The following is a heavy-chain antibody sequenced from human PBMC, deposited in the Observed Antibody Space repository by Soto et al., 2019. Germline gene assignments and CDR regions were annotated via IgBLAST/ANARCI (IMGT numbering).Heavy chain of an antibody. CDR1: GGSFRGYY. CDR3: ARGLNVLLWFGELRFDP. J-gene: IGHJ5*02. Sequence: SETLSLTCAVSGGSFRGYYWGWIRQPPGKGLEWIGEINHSGSTNYNPSLKSRVTISVDTSKNQFSLKLSSVTAADTAVYYCARGLNVLLWFGELRFDPRGQGPLVT. CDR2: INHSGST. D-gene: IGHD3-10*01. V-gene: IGHV4-34*01.